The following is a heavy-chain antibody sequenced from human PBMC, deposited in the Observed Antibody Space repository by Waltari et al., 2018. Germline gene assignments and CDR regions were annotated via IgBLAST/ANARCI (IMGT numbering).Heavy chain of an antibody. J-gene: IGHJ4*02. CDR2: ISGSSSHI. Sequence: EVQLVESGGGLVKPGGSLRLSCAASGFIFSAYSMTWVRQAPGKGLEWVSSISGSSSHIYYADSVKGRFTISRDNAKNSLYLQMNSLRAEDTAVYYCARDGLRGQYCSGGSCYSQFDYWGQGTLVTVSS. D-gene: IGHD2-15*01. V-gene: IGHV3-21*02. CDR1: GFIFSAYS. CDR3: ARDGLRGQYCSGGSCYSQFDY.